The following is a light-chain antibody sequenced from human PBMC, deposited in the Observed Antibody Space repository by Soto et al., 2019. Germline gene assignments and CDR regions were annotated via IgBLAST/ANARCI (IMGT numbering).Light chain of an antibody. CDR2: DAS. CDR1: QSISTW. J-gene: IGKJ1*01. Sequence: DIQMTQSPSSVSASVGDRVTITCRASQSISTWLAWYQQKPGKAPKLLIYDASSLESGVPSRFSGSGSGTEFTLTISSLQPEDFASYYCQQYNSYSTFGQGTKVDI. V-gene: IGKV1-5*01. CDR3: QQYNSYST.